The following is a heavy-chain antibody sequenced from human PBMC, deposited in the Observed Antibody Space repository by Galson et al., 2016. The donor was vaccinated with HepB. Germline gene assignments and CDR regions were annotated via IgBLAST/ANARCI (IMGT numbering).Heavy chain of an antibody. CDR2: IMPIFGRA. V-gene: IGHV1-69*13. Sequence: SVKVSCKASGGTFNSFAISWVRQAPGQGLEWMGGIMPIFGRANYGQNFQDRITITADESTSTAYMELRSLRSEDTAVYYCARVTFYSLGTYRDWYFDLWGRGTLITVPA. J-gene: IGHJ2*01. CDR1: GGTFNSFA. CDR3: ARVTFYSLGTYRDWYFDL. D-gene: IGHD3-16*02.